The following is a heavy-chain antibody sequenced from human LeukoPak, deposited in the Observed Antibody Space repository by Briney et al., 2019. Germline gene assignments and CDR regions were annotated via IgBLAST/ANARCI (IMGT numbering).Heavy chain of an antibody. Sequence: GSLRLSCTASGFTFGDYAMSWVRQAPGKGLEWVGFIRSKAYGGTTEYAASVKGRFTISRDDSKSIAYLQMNSLKTEDTAVYYCTRDGSFRGYSPKWGQGTLVTVSS. J-gene: IGHJ4*02. CDR1: GFTFGDYA. CDR3: TRDGSFRGYSPK. D-gene: IGHD5-18*01. CDR2: IRSKAYGGTT. V-gene: IGHV3-49*04.